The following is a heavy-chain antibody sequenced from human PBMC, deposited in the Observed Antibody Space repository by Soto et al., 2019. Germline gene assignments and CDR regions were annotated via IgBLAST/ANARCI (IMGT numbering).Heavy chain of an antibody. J-gene: IGHJ5*02. V-gene: IGHV2-5*02. Sequence: QITLKESGPTLVRPTQTLTLTCTFSGFSLTTTGEGVGWIRQPPGKALEWLALIYGDQAKRYSPSLKSSLTITMDTSKYEVILPMTSLDPVDTCTSYCAQRLRGFGLGGARAHYFDPWCQGTLVTGPS. CDR1: GFSLTTTGEG. D-gene: IGHD3-16*01. CDR3: AQRLRGFGLGGARAHYFDP. CDR2: IYGDQAK.